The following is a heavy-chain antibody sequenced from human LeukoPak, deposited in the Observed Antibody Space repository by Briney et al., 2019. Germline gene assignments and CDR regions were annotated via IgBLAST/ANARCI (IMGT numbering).Heavy chain of an antibody. CDR2: FDPEDGET. CDR3: ATGCSSTSCYAVRATVSWFDP. V-gene: IGHV1-24*01. D-gene: IGHD2-2*01. J-gene: IGHJ5*02. CDR1: GYTLTELS. Sequence: ASVKVSCKVSGYTLTELSMHWVRQAPGKGLEWMGGFDPEDGETIYAQKFQGRVTMTEDTSTYTAYMEPSSLRSEDTAVYYCATGCSSTSCYAVRATVSWFDPWGQGTLVTVSS.